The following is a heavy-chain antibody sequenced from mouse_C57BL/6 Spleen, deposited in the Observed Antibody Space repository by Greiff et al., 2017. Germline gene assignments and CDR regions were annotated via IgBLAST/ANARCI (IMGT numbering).Heavy chain of an antibody. J-gene: IGHJ3*01. CDR1: GFTFSDYY. CDR3: ARAYDYDGAWFAY. CDR2: ISNGGGST. V-gene: IGHV5-12*01. D-gene: IGHD2-4*01. Sequence: EVKLVESGGGLVQPGGSLKLSCAASGFTFSDYYMSWVRQTPEKRLEWVAYISNGGGSTYYPDTVKGRFTISRDNAKNTLYLQMSRLKSEDTSMYYCARAYDYDGAWFAYWGQGTLVTVSA.